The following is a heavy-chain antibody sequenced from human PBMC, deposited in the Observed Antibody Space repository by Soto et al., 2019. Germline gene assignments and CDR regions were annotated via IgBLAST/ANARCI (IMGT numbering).Heavy chain of an antibody. J-gene: IGHJ6*02. CDR2: ISYDGSNK. Sequence: QVQLVETGGGVVQPGRSLRLSCEASGFTYIKYAMHWVRQAPGKGLEWVAVISYDGSNKYYADSVKGRFTISRDNSKNTQHRQVNSLRVEDTAVYYCARGLRDLVSGMDLWGQGTTVTVSS. CDR1: GFTYIKYA. CDR3: ARGLRDLVSGMDL. V-gene: IGHV3-30*04. D-gene: IGHD3-16*02.